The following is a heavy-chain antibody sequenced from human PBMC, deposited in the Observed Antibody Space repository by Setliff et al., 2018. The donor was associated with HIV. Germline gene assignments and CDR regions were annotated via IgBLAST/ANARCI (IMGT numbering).Heavy chain of an antibody. CDR3: ARAGVYYDSSGYCIDY. V-gene: IGHV3-30*04. Sequence: TGGSLRLSCAASGFTFSDYVMYWVRQAPGKGLEWVTAISYDGSNESYADSVKGRFTISRDNSKNTLYLQMNSLRAEDTAVYYCARAGVYYDSSGYCIDYWGQGTLVTVSS. D-gene: IGHD3-22*01. CDR1: GFTFSDYV. J-gene: IGHJ4*02. CDR2: ISYDGSNE.